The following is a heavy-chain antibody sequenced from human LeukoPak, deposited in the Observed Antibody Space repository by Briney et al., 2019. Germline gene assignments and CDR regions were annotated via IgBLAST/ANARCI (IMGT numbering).Heavy chain of an antibody. CDR2: IYNSGTA. V-gene: IGHV4-39*01. J-gene: IGHJ5*02. Sequence: SSETLSLTRTVSGDSISSSSYYWVWIRQPPGKGLERIGTIYNSGTAYYTPSLKSRVTISVGTSKNQVSLKLSSVTAADTAVYICAGHQSGTMYASWGQGTLVTVS. CDR1: GDSISSSSYY. D-gene: IGHD1-7*01. CDR3: AGHQSGTMYAS.